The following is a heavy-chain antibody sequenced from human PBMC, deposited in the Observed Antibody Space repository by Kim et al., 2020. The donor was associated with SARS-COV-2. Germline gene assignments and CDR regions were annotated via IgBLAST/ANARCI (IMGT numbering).Heavy chain of an antibody. V-gene: IGHV4-39*01. CDR3: ARPYNNRWGDAFEF. J-gene: IGHJ3*01. Sequence: SETLSLTCTVSGDSFSGSDYFWGWIRQPPGKGLEWIGSIYHTETTFSNSSLKSRVTMSVDTSRNQFSLRLNSMSAADTAVYYCARPYNNRWGDAFEFWG. CDR2: IYHTETT. D-gene: IGHD6-13*01. CDR1: GDSFSGSDYF.